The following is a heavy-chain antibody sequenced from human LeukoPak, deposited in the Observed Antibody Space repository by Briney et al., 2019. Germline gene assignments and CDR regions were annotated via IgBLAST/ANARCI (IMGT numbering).Heavy chain of an antibody. J-gene: IGHJ6*03. CDR2: IVVGSGNT. Sequence: SVKVFCKASGFTFTRSAMQWVRQARGQRLEWIGWIVVGSGNTKYAQKFQERVTITRDMSTGTAYMELSSLRSEDTAVYYCAASGFGFGELPSYFYYYMDVWGKGTTVTISS. CDR3: AASGFGFGELPSYFYYYMDV. V-gene: IGHV1-58*02. D-gene: IGHD3-10*01. CDR1: GFTFTRSA.